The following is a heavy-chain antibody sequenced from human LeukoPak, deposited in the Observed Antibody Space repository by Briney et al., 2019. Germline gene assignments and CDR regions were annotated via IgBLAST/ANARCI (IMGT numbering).Heavy chain of an antibody. D-gene: IGHD1-26*01. CDR2: ISSSSSYI. J-gene: IGHJ4*02. V-gene: IGHV3-21*01. Sequence: GGSLRHSFAASGFTFSTDSMTWVRQAPGKGLEWVSSISSSSSYIYYADSVKGRFTISRDNAKNSLYLQMNSLRAEDTAVYYCARDRDSTSWRQGTLVTVSS. CDR3: ARDRDSTS. CDR1: GFTFSTDS.